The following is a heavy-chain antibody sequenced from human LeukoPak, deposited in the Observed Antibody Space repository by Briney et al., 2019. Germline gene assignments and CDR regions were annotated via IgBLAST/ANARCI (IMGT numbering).Heavy chain of an antibody. CDR1: GYTFTSYG. J-gene: IGHJ4*02. CDR3: AITLGAVAGPPYFDY. V-gene: IGHV1-8*03. Sequence: GASVKVSCKASGYTFTSYGISWVRQAPGQGLEWMGWMNPNSGNTGYAQKFQGRVTITRNTSISTAYMELSSLRSEDTAVYYCAITLGAVAGPPYFDYWGQGTLVTVSS. D-gene: IGHD6-19*01. CDR2: MNPNSGNT.